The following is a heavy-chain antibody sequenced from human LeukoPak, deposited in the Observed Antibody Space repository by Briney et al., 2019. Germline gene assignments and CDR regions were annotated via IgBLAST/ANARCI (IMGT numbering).Heavy chain of an antibody. Sequence: SETLSLTCTVSGGSISSGGYYWSWSRQHPGKGLEWIGYIYYSGSTYYNPSLKSRVTMSVDTSKNQFSLKLSSVTAADTAVYYCARGRPNWFDPWGQGTLVTVSS. J-gene: IGHJ5*02. CDR2: IYYSGST. CDR3: ARGRPNWFDP. V-gene: IGHV4-31*03. CDR1: GGSISSGGYY.